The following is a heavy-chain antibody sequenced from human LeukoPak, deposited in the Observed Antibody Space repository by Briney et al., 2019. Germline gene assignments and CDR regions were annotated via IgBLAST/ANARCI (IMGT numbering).Heavy chain of an antibody. V-gene: IGHV3-20*04. J-gene: IGHJ6*03. Sequence: GGSLRLSCAAFGFTFVDYGMSWVGQAPGKGLEWVAGIDWNGDSAGYEDSVKGRFTISGDNAKNSVYLQMNSLRAEDTAIYYCARDPYNGGYGDSYYYYMDVWGRGTTVTISS. CDR1: GFTFVDYG. CDR3: ARDPYNGGYGDSYYYYMDV. CDR2: IDWNGDSA. D-gene: IGHD1-26*01.